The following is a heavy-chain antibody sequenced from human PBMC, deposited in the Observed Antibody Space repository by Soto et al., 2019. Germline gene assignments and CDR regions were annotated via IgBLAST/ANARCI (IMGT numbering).Heavy chain of an antibody. V-gene: IGHV3-21*01. Sequence: GGSLRLSCAASGFTFSSYSMNWVRQAPGKGLEWVSSISSSSSYIYYADSVKGRFTISRDNAKNSLYLQMNSLRAEDTAVYYCARDRKTRSYYYGMGVWGQGTTVTVSS. J-gene: IGHJ6*02. CDR3: ARDRKTRSYYYGMGV. CDR2: ISSSSSYI. CDR1: GFTFSSYS.